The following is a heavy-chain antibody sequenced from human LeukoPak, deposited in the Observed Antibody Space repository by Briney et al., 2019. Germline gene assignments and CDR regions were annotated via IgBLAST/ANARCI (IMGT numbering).Heavy chain of an antibody. V-gene: IGHV3-49*04. Sequence: PGGSPRLSCAASGFTFSDYYMSWVRQAPGKGLEWVGFIRSIAYGVTTEYAASVKGRFTISRDDSKSIAYLQMNSLKTEDTAVYYCSRADYYGSGSPISLDVWGKGTTVTVSS. CDR2: IRSIAYGVTT. J-gene: IGHJ6*04. CDR1: GFTFSDYY. D-gene: IGHD3-10*01. CDR3: SRADYYGSGSPISLDV.